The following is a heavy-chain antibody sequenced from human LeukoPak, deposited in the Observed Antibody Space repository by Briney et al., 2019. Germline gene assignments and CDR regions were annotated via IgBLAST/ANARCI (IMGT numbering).Heavy chain of an antibody. CDR1: GYTFTDYY. CDR2: VYPEDGET. D-gene: IGHD4-23*01. Sequence: ASVKLSCKVSGYTFTDYYMHWVPQAPGKGLEWMGLVYPEDGETIYAEKFQGRVTITADTFTDTAYMELSSLRSEDTAVYYCATDPGNRFDYWGQGTLVTVSS. V-gene: IGHV1-69-2*01. CDR3: ATDPGNRFDY. J-gene: IGHJ4*02.